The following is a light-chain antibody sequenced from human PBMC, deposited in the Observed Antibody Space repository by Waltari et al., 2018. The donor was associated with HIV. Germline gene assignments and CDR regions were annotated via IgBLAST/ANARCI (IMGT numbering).Light chain of an antibody. CDR3: QQYNSVPLT. CDR1: QVINNY. J-gene: IGKJ4*01. V-gene: IGKV1-27*01. CDR2: AAS. Sequence: DIQMTQSPSSLSASVGGRVTITCRASQVINNYLAWYQQKPGKVPELLIFAASTLQSGVPSRFSGSESGTSFTLTITNLQPEDVATDYCQQYNSVPLTFGGGTKVEIK.